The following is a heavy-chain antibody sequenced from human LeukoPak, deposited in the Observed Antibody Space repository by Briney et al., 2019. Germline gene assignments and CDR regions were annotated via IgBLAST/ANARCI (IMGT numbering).Heavy chain of an antibody. CDR2: INPNTGGT. CDR3: ARVGGYCTTDSCSYGMDV. D-gene: IGHD2-2*01. J-gene: IGHJ6*02. CDR1: GYSFTVYY. Sequence: ASVKVSCKASGYSFTVYYMLWVRQAPGQGLEWMGLINPNTGGTNYAQKFQGRVTMTRDTSISTAYMELSRLRSDDTAVYYCARVGGYCTTDSCSYGMDVWGQGTTVTVSS. V-gene: IGHV1-2*02.